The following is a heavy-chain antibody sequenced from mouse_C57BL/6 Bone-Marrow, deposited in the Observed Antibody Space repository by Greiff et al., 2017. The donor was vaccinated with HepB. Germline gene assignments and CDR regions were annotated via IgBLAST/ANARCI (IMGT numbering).Heavy chain of an antibody. CDR3: ARHGIYYYGSSSWYFDV. Sequence: EVQGVESGGDLVKPGGSLKLSCAASGFTFSSYGMSWVRQTPDKRLEWVATISSGGSYTYYPDSVKGRFTISRDNAKNTLYLQMSSLKSEDTAMYYCARHGIYYYGSSSWYFDVWGTGTTVTVSS. CDR2: ISSGGSYT. D-gene: IGHD1-1*01. V-gene: IGHV5-6*01. J-gene: IGHJ1*03. CDR1: GFTFSSYG.